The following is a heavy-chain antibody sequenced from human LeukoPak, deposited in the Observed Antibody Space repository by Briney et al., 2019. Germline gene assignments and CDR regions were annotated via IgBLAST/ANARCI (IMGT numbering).Heavy chain of an antibody. V-gene: IGHV3-53*01. CDR3: ASLGDYYDSSGYYY. J-gene: IGHJ4*02. CDR2: IYSGGST. D-gene: IGHD3-22*01. CDR1: GFTVSSNY. Sequence: PGGSLRLSRAASGFTVSSNYMSWVRQAPGKGLEWVSVIYSGGSTYYADSVKGRFTISRDNSKNTLYLQMNSLRAEDTAVYYCASLGDYYDSSGYYYWGQGTLVTVSS.